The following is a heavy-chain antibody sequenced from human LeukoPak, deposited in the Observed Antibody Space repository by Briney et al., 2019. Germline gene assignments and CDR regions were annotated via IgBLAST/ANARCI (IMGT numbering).Heavy chain of an antibody. CDR2: IKSKTDGGTT. J-gene: IGHJ3*02. Sequence: PGGSLRLSCAASGFTFSSYSMNWVRQAPGKGLEWVGRIKSKTDGGTTDYAAPVKGRFTISRDDSKNTLYLQMNSLKTEDTAVYYCTTFTLGYCSSTSCYGPFDIWGQGTMVTVSS. D-gene: IGHD2-2*01. V-gene: IGHV3-15*01. CDR3: TTFTLGYCSSTSCYGPFDI. CDR1: GFTFSSYS.